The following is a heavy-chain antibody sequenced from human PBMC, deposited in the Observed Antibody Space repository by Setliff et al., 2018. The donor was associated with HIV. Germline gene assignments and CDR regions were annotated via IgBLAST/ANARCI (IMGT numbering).Heavy chain of an antibody. V-gene: IGHV4-34*01. CDR2: VNYSGST. Sequence: TLSLTCAVFGTSFSGYYFSWIRQPPGKGLEWIGEVNYSGSTNYDPSLKSRVSISVDTSKTQFSLKLSSVTAADTAVYYCARGGLVVATIWDAFDLWGQGTMVTVSS. D-gene: IGHD5-12*01. CDR3: ARGGLVVATIWDAFDL. CDR1: GTSFSGYY. J-gene: IGHJ3*01.